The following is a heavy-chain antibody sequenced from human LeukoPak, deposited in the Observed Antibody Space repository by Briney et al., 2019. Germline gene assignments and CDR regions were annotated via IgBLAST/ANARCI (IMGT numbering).Heavy chain of an antibody. Sequence: QPGGSLRLSCAASGFNYSRYAMSWVRQAPGKGLEWVSAISGSGGSTYYAHSVTGRFTISRDNSKNTLYLQMNSLRAEDTAVYDCAKFNSGYWGQGTLVTVSS. J-gene: IGHJ4*02. CDR3: AKFNSGY. D-gene: IGHD3-10*01. CDR2: ISGSGGST. V-gene: IGHV3-23*01. CDR1: GFNYSRYA.